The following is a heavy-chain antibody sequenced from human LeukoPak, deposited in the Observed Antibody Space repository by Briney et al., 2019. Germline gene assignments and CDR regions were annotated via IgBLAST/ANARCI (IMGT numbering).Heavy chain of an antibody. CDR2: ISSSSSYI. V-gene: IGHV3-21*01. D-gene: IGHD2-15*01. CDR1: GFTFSSYS. CDR3: ARVYCSGGSCYPGAFDI. J-gene: IGHJ3*02. Sequence: GGSLRLSCAASGFTFSSYSMNWVRQAPGKGLEWVSSISSSSSYIYYADSVKGRFTISRDNAKNSLYLQTNSLRAEDTAVYYCARVYCSGGSCYPGAFDIWGQGTMVTVSS.